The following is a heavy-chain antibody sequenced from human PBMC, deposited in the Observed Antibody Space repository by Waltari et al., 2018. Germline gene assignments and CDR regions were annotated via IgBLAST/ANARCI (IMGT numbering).Heavy chain of an antibody. D-gene: IGHD2-21*02. CDR3: ARHLGGGNSVFTHFDY. Sequence: EGQLLMAGAKVKSTWASTESACKGSGNVTISCWNGSALLVTGKGLEWKGIIYPVDSDTRYSPSFQGQVTISADKSISTAYLQWSSLKASDTAMYYCARHLGGGNSVFTHFDYLGQGTLVTVSS. CDR1: GNVTISCW. CDR2: IYPVDSDT. J-gene: IGHJ4*02. V-gene: IGHV5-51*01.